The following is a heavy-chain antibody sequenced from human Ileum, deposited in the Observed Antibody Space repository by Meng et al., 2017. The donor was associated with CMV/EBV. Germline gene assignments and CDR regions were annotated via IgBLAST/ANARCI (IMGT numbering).Heavy chain of an antibody. J-gene: IGHJ4*02. CDR3: AREPSIAVAGTGGYFDY. Sequence: QLQLEESGPGLVKPSDTLSLTCTVSGGSISSSSYYWGWIRQPPGKGLEWIGSIYYSGSTYYNPSLKSRVTISVDTSKNQFSLKLSSVTAADTAVYYCAREPSIAVAGTGGYFDYWGQGTLVTVSS. V-gene: IGHV4-39*07. D-gene: IGHD6-19*01. CDR2: IYYSGST. CDR1: GGSISSSSYY.